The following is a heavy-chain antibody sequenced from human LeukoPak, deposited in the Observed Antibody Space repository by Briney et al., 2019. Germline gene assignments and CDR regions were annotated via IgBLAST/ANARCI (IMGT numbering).Heavy chain of an antibody. V-gene: IGHV1-8*01. CDR1: GYTFTTYD. J-gene: IGHJ1*01. D-gene: IGHD3-16*01. CDR2: INPNSGNT. CDR3: ARGWTWGDS. Sequence: ASVKVSCKASGYTFTTYDINWVRQAPGQGLEWMGWINPNSGNTAYAQNFQGRVTMTRDSSRGTVYMELSSLKSEDTAVYYCARGWTWGDSWGQGSPVTVSS.